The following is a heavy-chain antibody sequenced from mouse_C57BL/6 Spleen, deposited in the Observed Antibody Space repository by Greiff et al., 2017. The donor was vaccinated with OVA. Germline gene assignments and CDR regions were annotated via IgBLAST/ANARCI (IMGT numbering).Heavy chain of an antibody. D-gene: IGHD1-1*01. CDR3: ARSSNYYCTPCYY. CDR2: LDPSDSYP. V-gene: IGHV1-50*01. Sequence: VQLQQPGAELVKPGASVKLSCKASGYTFTSYWMQWVKQRPGQGLEWIGELDPSDSYPNYNQKFKGKATLTVDTSSSTAYMQLSSLTSEDSAVYYCARSSNYYCTPCYYWGQGTTLTVSS. J-gene: IGHJ2*01. CDR1: GYTFTSYW.